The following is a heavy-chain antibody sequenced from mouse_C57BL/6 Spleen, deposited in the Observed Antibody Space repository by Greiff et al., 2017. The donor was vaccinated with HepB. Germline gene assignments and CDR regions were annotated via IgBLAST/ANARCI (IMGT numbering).Heavy chain of an antibody. J-gene: IGHJ3*01. CDR3: APPYYYDYDWFAY. CDR2: IYPRSGNT. Sequence: QVQLKESGAELARPGASVKLSCKASGYTFTSYGISWVKQRTGQGLEWIGEIYPRSGNTYYNEKFKGKATLTADKSSSTAYMELRSLTSEDSAVYFCAPPYYYDYDWFAYWGQRTLVTVSA. D-gene: IGHD2-4*01. CDR1: GYTFTSYG. V-gene: IGHV1-81*01.